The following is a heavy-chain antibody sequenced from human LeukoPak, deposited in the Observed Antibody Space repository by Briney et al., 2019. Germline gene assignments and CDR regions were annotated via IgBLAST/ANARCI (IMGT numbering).Heavy chain of an antibody. CDR3: ARDGMESLGDDAFDI. CDR1: GGSISSHY. CDR2: IYNSGNT. J-gene: IGHJ3*02. D-gene: IGHD1-1*01. Sequence: SETLSLTCTVSGGSISSHYWSWIRQPPGKGLEWIGYIYNSGNTNYNPSLKSRVTISVDTSKNQSSLKLSSVTAADTAVYYCARDGMESLGDDAFDIWGQGTMVTVSS. V-gene: IGHV4-59*11.